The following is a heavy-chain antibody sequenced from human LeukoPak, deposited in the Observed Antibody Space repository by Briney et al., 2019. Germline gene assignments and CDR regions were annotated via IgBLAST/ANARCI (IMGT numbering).Heavy chain of an antibody. V-gene: IGHV4-34*01. Sequence: SETLSLTCAVYGGSFSGYYWNWIRQPPGKGLEWIGEIDHSGSTNYNPSLKSRDTISVDKPKNQFSLKLSSVTAADTAVYYCARRGSAAALGYWGQGTLVTVSS. CDR3: ARRGSAAALGY. J-gene: IGHJ4*02. D-gene: IGHD6-13*01. CDR1: GGSFSGYY. CDR2: IDHSGST.